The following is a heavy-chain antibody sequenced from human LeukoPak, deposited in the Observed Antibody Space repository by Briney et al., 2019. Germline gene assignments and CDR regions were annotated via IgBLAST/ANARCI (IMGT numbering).Heavy chain of an antibody. CDR1: GFTFSSYW. CDR2: IKEDGSVK. J-gene: IGHJ3*02. V-gene: IGHV3-7*01. CDR3: ARDVAAFDI. Sequence: PGGSLRLSCAASGFTFSSYWMTWVRQAPGKGLGWVANIKEDGSVKYHVDSVKGRFTISRDNAKNFLYLQMNTLRDEDTAVYYCARDVAAFDIWGQGTMVTVSS.